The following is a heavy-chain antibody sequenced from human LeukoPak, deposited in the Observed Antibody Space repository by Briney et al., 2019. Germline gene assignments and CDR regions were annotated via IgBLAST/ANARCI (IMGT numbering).Heavy chain of an antibody. D-gene: IGHD2-15*01. CDR3: ARGSGSSSWGLFDY. V-gene: IGHV3-21*04. CDR2: ISSSSSYI. CDR1: GFTFSSYS. J-gene: IGHJ4*02. Sequence: GGSLRLSCAASGFTFSSYSMNWVRQAPGKGLEWVSSISSSSSYIYYADSVKGRFTISRDNAKNSLYLQMNSLRAEDTAVYYCARGSGSSSWGLFDYWGQGTLVTVSS.